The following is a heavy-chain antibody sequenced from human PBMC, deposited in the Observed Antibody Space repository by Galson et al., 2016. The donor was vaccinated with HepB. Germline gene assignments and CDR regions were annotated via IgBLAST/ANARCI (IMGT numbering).Heavy chain of an antibody. V-gene: IGHV3-21*06. D-gene: IGHD1-26*01. Sequence: SLRLSCAASGFSFSTYAMSWVRQAPGKGLEWVSMISSTGKYIYYADSVKGRFTISRDNAKNSLFLQMTSLRAEDTAGYYCARVGQELRIGGRQHDGMDVWGQGTTVTVSS. CDR3: ARVGQELRIGGRQHDGMDV. CDR1: GFSFSTYA. J-gene: IGHJ6*02. CDR2: ISSTGKYI.